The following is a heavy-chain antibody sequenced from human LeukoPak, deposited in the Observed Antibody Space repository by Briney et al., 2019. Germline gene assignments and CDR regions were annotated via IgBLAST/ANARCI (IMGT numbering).Heavy chain of an antibody. V-gene: IGHV4-30-2*03. J-gene: IGHJ5*02. CDR3: ARPRRVYGSGSSHWFDP. D-gene: IGHD3-10*01. Sequence: PSETLSLTCAVSGGSISSAGYSWNCIRQPPGKGLEWIGYIYHSGSTYYNPSLKSRVTISVDTSKNQFSLKLSSVTAADTAVYYCARPRRVYGSGSSHWFDPWGQGTLVTVSS. CDR2: IYHSGST. CDR1: GGSISSAGYS.